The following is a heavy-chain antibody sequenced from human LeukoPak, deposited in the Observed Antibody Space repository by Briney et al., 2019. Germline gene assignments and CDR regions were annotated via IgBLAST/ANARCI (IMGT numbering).Heavy chain of an antibody. D-gene: IGHD3-16*01. CDR3: ANEHGG. V-gene: IGHV1-2*02. J-gene: IGHJ4*02. CDR2: ISPASGAT. Sequence: ASVRVSCKASGYTFTGSYMHWGRQAPGQGFEWLGWISPASGATKYAQNFQGRVTLTTDTSITTAYMELSSLTSDDTASYYCANEHGGWGQGTPVTVSS. CDR1: GYTFTGSY.